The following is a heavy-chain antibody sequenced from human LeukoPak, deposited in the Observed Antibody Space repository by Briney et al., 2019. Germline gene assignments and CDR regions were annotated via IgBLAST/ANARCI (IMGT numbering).Heavy chain of an antibody. Sequence: HTGGSLRLSCAASGFTFSSYAMSWVRQAPGKGLEWVSAISGSGGSTYYADSVKGRFSISRDNSKNTLYLQMNSLRAEDTAVYYCASTIGLTPPGYWGQGTLVTVSS. V-gene: IGHV3-23*01. CDR3: ASTIGLTPPGY. D-gene: IGHD3-9*01. CDR1: GFTFSSYA. CDR2: ISGSGGST. J-gene: IGHJ4*02.